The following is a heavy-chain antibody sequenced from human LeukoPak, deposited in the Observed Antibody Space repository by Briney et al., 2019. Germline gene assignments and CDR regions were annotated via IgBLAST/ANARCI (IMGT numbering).Heavy chain of an antibody. CDR1: GYTFTSYG. Sequence: GASVKVSCKASGYTFTSYGISWVRQAPGQGLEWMGWISAYNGNTNYAQKLQGRVTMTTDTSTSTAYMELRSLRSDDTAVYYCARDTLYYYDSSGYYLNARGAYYFDYWGQGTLVTVSS. V-gene: IGHV1-18*01. CDR3: ARDTLYYYDSSGYYLNARGAYYFDY. J-gene: IGHJ4*02. CDR2: ISAYNGNT. D-gene: IGHD3-22*01.